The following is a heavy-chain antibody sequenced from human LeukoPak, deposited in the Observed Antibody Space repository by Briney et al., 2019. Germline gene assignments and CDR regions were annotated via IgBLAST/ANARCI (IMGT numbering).Heavy chain of an antibody. CDR2: IKSKTDGGTT. CDR1: GCTFSNAW. Sequence: GGSLRLSCAASGCTFSNAWMSWVRQAPEKGLEWVGRIKSKTDGGTTDYAAPVKGRFTISRDDSKNTLYLQMNSLKTEDTAVYYCTTGHCSGGSSHYWGQGTLVTVSS. J-gene: IGHJ4*02. CDR3: TTGHCSGGSSHY. V-gene: IGHV3-15*01. D-gene: IGHD2-15*01.